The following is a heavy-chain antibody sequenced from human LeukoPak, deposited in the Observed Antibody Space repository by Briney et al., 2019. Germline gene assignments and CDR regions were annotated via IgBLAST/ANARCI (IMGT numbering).Heavy chain of an antibody. D-gene: IGHD2-2*01. V-gene: IGHV1-18*01. CDR3: ARDGTSTWYFDY. Sequence: GASVKVSCKASGYIFSSYGIAWVRQAPGQGLEWMGWINVYSGDTNYAQKFQGRLTVTTDGSTNTAYMELRSLRPDDTAVYYCARDGTSTWYFDYWGQGTLVTVSS. CDR2: INVYSGDT. J-gene: IGHJ4*02. CDR1: GYIFSSYG.